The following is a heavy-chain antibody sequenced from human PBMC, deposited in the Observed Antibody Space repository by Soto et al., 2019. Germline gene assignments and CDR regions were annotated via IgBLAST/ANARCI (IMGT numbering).Heavy chain of an antibody. CDR1: GGFITSYY. V-gene: IGHV4-59*08. D-gene: IGHD7-27*01. CDR2: IYYSGTT. Sequence: PSETLSLTCTVSGGFITSYYWSWIRQPPGRGLEWIGYIYYSGTTNYNPSLKSRVTISVDTSKNQFSLKLSSVTAADTAVYYCARHSPLGPWDFWGRGSLVIVSS. J-gene: IGHJ4*02. CDR3: ARHSPLGPWDF.